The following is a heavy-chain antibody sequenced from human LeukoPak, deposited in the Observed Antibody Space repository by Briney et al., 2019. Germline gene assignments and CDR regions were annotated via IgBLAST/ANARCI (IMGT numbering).Heavy chain of an antibody. Sequence: GGSLRLSCAVSGFPFSNSGMHWVRQAPGKGLEGVANINKDGGRISYVDSVKGRFIISRDNARNSLYLQMNSLRVEDTAVYFYAGGNSMDVCGKGTAVTVSS. V-gene: IGHV3-7*03. D-gene: IGHD4-11*01. CDR3: AGGNSMDV. J-gene: IGHJ6*04. CDR2: INKDGGRI. CDR1: GFPFSNSG.